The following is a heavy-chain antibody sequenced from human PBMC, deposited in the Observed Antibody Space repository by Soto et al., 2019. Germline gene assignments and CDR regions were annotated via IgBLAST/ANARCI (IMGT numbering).Heavy chain of an antibody. D-gene: IGHD6-13*01. V-gene: IGHV1-18*01. CDR3: ARDLYSTSWYVRAFDM. CDR2: INPTTTTT. CDR1: GYTFTRYG. J-gene: IGHJ3*02. Sequence: ASVKVSCKASGYTFTRYGISWVRQAPGQGLEWMGWINPTTTTTTDAQKFQGRVTMTRDTSTSTVFLELSSLRSGDTAVYYCARDLYSTSWYVRAFDMWGQGTMVTVSS.